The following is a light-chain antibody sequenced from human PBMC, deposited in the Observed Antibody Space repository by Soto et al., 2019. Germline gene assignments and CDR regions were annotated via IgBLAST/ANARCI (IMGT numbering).Light chain of an antibody. CDR2: EVS. CDR3: SSYAGSNNPPS. Sequence: QSVLTQPPSASGSPGQSVTISCTGTSSDVGGYNYVSWYQQHPGKAPKLMIYEVSKRPSGVPDRFSGSKSGNTASLTVSGLQAEDEADYYCSSYAGSNNPPSFGGGTKLTVL. V-gene: IGLV2-8*01. J-gene: IGLJ2*01. CDR1: SSDVGGYNY.